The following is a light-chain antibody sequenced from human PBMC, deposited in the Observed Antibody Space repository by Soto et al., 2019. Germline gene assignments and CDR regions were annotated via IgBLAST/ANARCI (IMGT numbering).Light chain of an antibody. J-gene: IGKJ5*01. CDR3: QQYGASAPIT. Sequence: EIVLTQSPGTLSLSPGERATLSCRASQSVSSRYLAWYQQKPGQAPRLLIYDVSSRATGIPDRFTGSGSGTDFTLTISRLEPEDFAVYYCQQYGASAPITFGQGTRLEIK. CDR1: QSVSSRY. V-gene: IGKV3-20*01. CDR2: DVS.